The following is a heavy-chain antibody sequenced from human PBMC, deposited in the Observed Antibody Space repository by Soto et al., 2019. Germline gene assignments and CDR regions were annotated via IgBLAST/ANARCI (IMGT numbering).Heavy chain of an antibody. CDR1: GFTVSSNY. J-gene: IGHJ6*02. CDR3: ARDPPATRHGMDV. CDR2: IYSGGGT. Sequence: GGSLRLSCAASGFTVSSNYMSWVRQAPGKGLEWVSVIYSGGGTYYADSVRGRFTISRDNSKNTLYLQMKSLRAEDTAVYYCARDPPATRHGMDVWGQGTTVTVSS. V-gene: IGHV3-53*01.